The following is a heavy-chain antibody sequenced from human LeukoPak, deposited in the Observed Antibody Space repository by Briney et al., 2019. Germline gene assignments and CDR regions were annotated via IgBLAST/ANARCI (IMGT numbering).Heavy chain of an antibody. CDR2: ISGMGHDI. J-gene: IGHJ4*02. V-gene: IGHV3-11*04. Sequence: PGGSLRLSCVVSGLSFSDSYMTWIRQTPGMGLESLAYISGMGHDIYYADSVKGRFTISRDNAKNSLYLQMNSLRPEDTAVYYCARDPPLYNWNDLAGTEAPEDYWGQGTLVTVSS. CDR1: GLSFSDSY. D-gene: IGHD1-1*01. CDR3: ARDPPLYNWNDLAGTEAPEDY.